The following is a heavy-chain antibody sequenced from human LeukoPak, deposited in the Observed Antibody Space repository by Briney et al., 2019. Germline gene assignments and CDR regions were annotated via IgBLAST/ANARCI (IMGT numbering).Heavy chain of an antibody. CDR1: GFTFSSYW. V-gene: IGHV3-74*03. CDR3: ARGKYDSSPFLQH. J-gene: IGHJ1*01. D-gene: IGHD3-22*01. CDR2: INSDGTST. Sequence: GGSLRLSCAASGFTFSSYWMHWVRQVPGKGLGWVSRINSDGTSTTYADSVKGRFTISRDNAKNSMYLQMNSLRAEDTAVYYCARGKYDSSPFLQHWGQGTLVTVSS.